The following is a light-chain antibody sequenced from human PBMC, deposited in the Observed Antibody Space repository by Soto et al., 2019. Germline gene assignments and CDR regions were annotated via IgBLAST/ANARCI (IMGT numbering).Light chain of an antibody. Sequence: EVVMTQSPATLSVSPEERATRSCRASQTVHSNIAWYQQKPGQAPSLLISYASTRANGIPARFSGSMSGTEFTLTISSLQSEDFGVCYCQHYSNWPPTFGPGTKGEIK. CDR1: QTVHSN. J-gene: IGKJ3*01. CDR3: QHYSNWPPT. V-gene: IGKV3-15*01. CDR2: YAS.